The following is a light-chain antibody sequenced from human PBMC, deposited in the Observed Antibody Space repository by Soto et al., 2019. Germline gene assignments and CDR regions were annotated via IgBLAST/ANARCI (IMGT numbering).Light chain of an antibody. CDR1: QSVSSN. CDR2: GAS. Sequence: EIVMTQSPATLSVSPGERATLSCRASQSVSSNLAWYQQKPGQAPRLLIYGASTRATGIPARFSGSGSGTEFTFTISSLQSEDFAVYYCQQYNNWPPFTFGPGTTVDIK. V-gene: IGKV3-15*01. J-gene: IGKJ3*01. CDR3: QQYNNWPPFT.